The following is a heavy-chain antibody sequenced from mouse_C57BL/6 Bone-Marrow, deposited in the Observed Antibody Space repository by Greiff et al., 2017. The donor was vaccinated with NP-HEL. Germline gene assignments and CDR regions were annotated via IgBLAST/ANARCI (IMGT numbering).Heavy chain of an antibody. V-gene: IGHV1-64*01. CDR3: ARGHDGYSYYYAMDY. D-gene: IGHD2-3*01. Sequence: QVQLQQPGAELVKPGASVKLSCKASGYTFTSYWMHWVKQRPGQGLEWIGMIHPNSGSTNYNEKFKSKATLTVDKSSSTAYMQLSSLTSEDSAVYYCARGHDGYSYYYAMDYWGRGTSVTVSS. CDR1: GYTFTSYW. CDR2: IHPNSGST. J-gene: IGHJ4*01.